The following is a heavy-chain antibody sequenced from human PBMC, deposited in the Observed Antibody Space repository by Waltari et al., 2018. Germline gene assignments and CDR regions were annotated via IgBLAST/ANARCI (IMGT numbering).Heavy chain of an antibody. CDR1: GGSISSGDYY. Sequence: QLQLQESGPGLVKPSQTLSLTCTVSGGSISSGDYYWSWIRQPPGKGLEWIGYIYYSGSTYYNPSLKSRVTISVDTSKNQFSLKLSSVTAADTAVYYCARLPHDYGDAYYFDYWGQGTLVTVSS. J-gene: IGHJ4*02. D-gene: IGHD4-17*01. V-gene: IGHV4-30-4*08. CDR2: IYYSGST. CDR3: ARLPHDYGDAYYFDY.